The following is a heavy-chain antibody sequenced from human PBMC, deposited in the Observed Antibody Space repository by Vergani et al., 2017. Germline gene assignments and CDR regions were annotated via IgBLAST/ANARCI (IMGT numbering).Heavy chain of an antibody. V-gene: IGHV4-30-4*08. CDR1: GGSISSSSYY. J-gene: IGHJ4*02. D-gene: IGHD3-3*01. CDR3: ARCAGGIDFWSGYYTFYYFDY. CDR2: IYYSGST. Sequence: QLQLQESGPGLVKPSETLSLTCTVSGGSISSSSYYWSWIRQPPGKGLEWIGYIYYSGSTYYNPSLKSRVTISVDTSKNQSSLKLSSVTAADTAVYYCARCAGGIDFWSGYYTFYYFDYWGQGTLVTVSS.